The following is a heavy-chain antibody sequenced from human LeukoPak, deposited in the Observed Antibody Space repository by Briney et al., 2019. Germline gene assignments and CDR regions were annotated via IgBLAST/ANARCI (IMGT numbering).Heavy chain of an antibody. D-gene: IGHD5-18*01. CDR3: ARAGRGYSYGYEDY. J-gene: IGHJ4*02. CDR1: GGTFSSYA. Sequence: ASVKVSCKASGGTFSSYAISWVRQAPGQGLEWMGGIIPIFGTANYAQKFQGRVTITADESTSTAYMELRSLRSDDTAVYYCARAGRGYSYGYEDYWGQGTLVTVSS. V-gene: IGHV1-69*13. CDR2: IIPIFGTA.